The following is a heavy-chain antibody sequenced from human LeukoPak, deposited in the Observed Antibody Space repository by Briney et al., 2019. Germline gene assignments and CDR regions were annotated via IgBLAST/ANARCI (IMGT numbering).Heavy chain of an antibody. D-gene: IGHD3-22*01. CDR1: GGSISSSSYY. Sequence: PSETLSLTCTVSGGSISSSSYYWGWIRQPPGKGLEWIGSIYYSGSTYYNPSLKSRVTISVDTSKNQFSLKLSPVTAADTAVYYCAREYYYDSSGYPLIGYWGQGTLVTVSS. J-gene: IGHJ4*02. CDR3: AREYYYDSSGYPLIGY. CDR2: IYYSGST. V-gene: IGHV4-39*07.